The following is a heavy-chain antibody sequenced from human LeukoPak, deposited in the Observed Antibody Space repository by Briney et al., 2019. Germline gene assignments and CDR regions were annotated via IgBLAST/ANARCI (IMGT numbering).Heavy chain of an antibody. CDR2: ISSSSSYI. J-gene: IGHJ4*02. D-gene: IGHD3-22*01. V-gene: IGHV3-21*01. CDR3: ARAPDYYDSSEYFDY. CDR1: GFTFSSYS. Sequence: GGSLRLXCAASGFTFSSYSMNWVRQAPGEGLEWVSSISSSSSYIYYADSVKGRFTISRDNAKNSLYLQMNSLRAEDTAVYYCARAPDYYDSSEYFDYWGQGTLVTVSS.